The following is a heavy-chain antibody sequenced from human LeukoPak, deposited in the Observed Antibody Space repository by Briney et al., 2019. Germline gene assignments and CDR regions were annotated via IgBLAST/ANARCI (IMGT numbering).Heavy chain of an antibody. CDR2: IYYSGST. J-gene: IGHJ4*02. CDR3: ASGYGSSGRFDY. D-gene: IGHD3-10*01. Sequence: SETLSLTCTVSGGSISSYYWSWIRQPPGKGLEWIGYIYYSGSTNYNPSLKSRVTTSVDTSKNQFSLKLSSVTAADTAVYYCASGYGSSGRFDYWGQGTLVTVSS. CDR1: GGSISSYY. V-gene: IGHV4-59*01.